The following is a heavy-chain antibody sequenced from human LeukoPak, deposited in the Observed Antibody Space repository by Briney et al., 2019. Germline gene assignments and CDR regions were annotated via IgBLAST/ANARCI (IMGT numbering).Heavy chain of an antibody. CDR3: ARKRSGFSDY. J-gene: IGHJ4*02. D-gene: IGHD3-3*01. CDR1: GFSFSSYW. Sequence: GGSLRLSCTASGFSFSSYWMSWVHQSAGKGPEWVANINQDGSETYSVDSVKGRFTISRDNAKNSLYLQMNSLRAEDTALYYCARKRSGFSDYWGQGTLVTVSS. V-gene: IGHV3-7*01. CDR2: INQDGSET.